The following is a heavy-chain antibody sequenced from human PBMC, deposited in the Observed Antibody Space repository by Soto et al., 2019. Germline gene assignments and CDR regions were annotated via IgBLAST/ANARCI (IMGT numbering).Heavy chain of an antibody. J-gene: IGHJ6*02. CDR3: VRIAAAGTKSNYYYGMDV. CDR1: GGSISSGGYY. V-gene: IGHV4-31*03. D-gene: IGHD6-13*01. Sequence: SETLSLTCTVSGGSISSGGYYWSWIRQHPGKGLEWIGYIYYSGSTYYNPSLKSRVTISVDTSKNQFSLKLSSVTAADTAVYYCVRIAAAGTKSNYYYGMDVWGQGTTVTVSS. CDR2: IYYSGST.